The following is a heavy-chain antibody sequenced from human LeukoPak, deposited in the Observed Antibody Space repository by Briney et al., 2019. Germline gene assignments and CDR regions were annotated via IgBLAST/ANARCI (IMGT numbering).Heavy chain of an antibody. D-gene: IGHD3-22*01. CDR1: GGSISSYY. CDR2: IYYSGST. CDR3: ARQYDSSGYQRFHDAFDI. V-gene: IGHV4-59*08. J-gene: IGHJ3*02. Sequence: SETLSLTCTVSGGSISSYYWSWIRQPPGKGLEWIGYIYYSGSTNYNPSLKSRDTISVDTSKNQFSLKLSSVTAADTAVYYCARQYDSSGYQRFHDAFDIWGQGTMVTVSS.